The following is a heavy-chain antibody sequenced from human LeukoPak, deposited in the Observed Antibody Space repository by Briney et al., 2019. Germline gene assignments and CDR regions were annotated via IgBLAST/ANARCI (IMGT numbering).Heavy chain of an antibody. J-gene: IGHJ5*02. CDR2: IDCGTT. V-gene: IGHV4-39*07. D-gene: IGHD2-2*01. CDR3: AREVDAAAAYNWFDP. CDR1: GGSISSSSYY. Sequence: NPSETLSLTCTVSGGSISSSSYYWVWIRQPPGTGLEWIGTIDCGTTYYKPSLKSPVTISVDTSKNQFSLKLSSVTAADTAVYYCAREVDAAAAYNWFDPWGQGTLVTVSS.